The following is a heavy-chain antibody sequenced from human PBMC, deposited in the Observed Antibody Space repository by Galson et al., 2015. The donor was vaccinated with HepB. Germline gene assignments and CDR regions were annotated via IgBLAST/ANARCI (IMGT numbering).Heavy chain of an antibody. CDR2: MYPGDSSS. CDR3: VKLNLGLDA. V-gene: IGHV5-51*01. CDR1: GYSFANHW. J-gene: IGHJ5*02. Sequence: QSGAEVKEPGESLKISCKGSGYSFANHWIGWVRQMPGKGLEWMGIMYPGDSSSRYNPSFQGQVTMSADKSINTAYLQWSSLKASDTAMYYCVKLNLGLDAWGQGTLVTVSS. D-gene: IGHD3/OR15-3a*01.